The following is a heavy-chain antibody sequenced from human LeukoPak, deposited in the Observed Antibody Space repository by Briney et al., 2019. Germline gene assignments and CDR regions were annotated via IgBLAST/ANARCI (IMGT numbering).Heavy chain of an antibody. CDR2: IIPIPGIV. V-gene: IGHV1-69*04. D-gene: IGHD3-22*01. CDR1: GGIFSSYA. CDR3: ARDYYDSSAYPWDAFDV. Sequence: SVKVSCKASGGIFSSYAMSWVRQAPGQGLEWMGRIIPIPGIVSYAQKFQGRVTITADKSTSTAYMELSSLTSEDTAMYYCARDYYDSSAYPWDAFDVWGQGTMVTVSS. J-gene: IGHJ3*01.